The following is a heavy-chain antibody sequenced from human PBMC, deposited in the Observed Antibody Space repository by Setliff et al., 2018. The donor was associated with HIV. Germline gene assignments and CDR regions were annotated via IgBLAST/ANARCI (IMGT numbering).Heavy chain of an antibody. V-gene: IGHV4-31*03. CDR1: GGRITNDGYY. Sequence: SETLSLTCTVSGGRITNDGYYWNWIRQHPEKGLEWIGYIYFNGKTYYNPSLGGRASMSVETSKKKFYLMLRSVTAADTAVYYCARDKHANINAQDVWGQGTVVTAS. J-gene: IGHJ3*01. CDR3: ARDKHANINAQDV. CDR2: IYFNGKT. D-gene: IGHD2-8*01.